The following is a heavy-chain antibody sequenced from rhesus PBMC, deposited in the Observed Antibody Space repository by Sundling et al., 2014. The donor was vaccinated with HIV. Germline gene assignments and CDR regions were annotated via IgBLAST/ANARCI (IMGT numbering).Heavy chain of an antibody. Sequence: QVQLQESGPGVVKPSETLSLTCAVSGGSISDSYYWSWIRQSPGKGLEWIGRIYGSSGSTNYNPSLTSRVTISTDTSKNHFFLKLSSVTAADTAVYYCARSYDKYEYFEFWGQGRRGPPSP. CDR2: IYGSSGST. CDR3: ARSYDKYEYFEF. CDR1: GGSISDSYY. J-gene: IGHJ1*01. V-gene: IGHV4-147*01. D-gene: IGHD4-35*01.